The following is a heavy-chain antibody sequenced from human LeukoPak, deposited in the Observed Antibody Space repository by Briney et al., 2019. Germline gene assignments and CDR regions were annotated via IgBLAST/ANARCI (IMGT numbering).Heavy chain of an antibody. Sequence: SVRFSGKASGGTFSSYAISWVRQAPGQGLEWMGRIIPILGIANYAQKFQGRVTITADKSTSTAYMELSSLRSEDTAVYYCARRGELLPWDTDEDDAFDIWGQGRMVTVSS. CDR2: IIPILGIA. D-gene: IGHD1-26*01. CDR1: GGTFSSYA. V-gene: IGHV1-69*04. CDR3: ARRGELLPWDTDEDDAFDI. J-gene: IGHJ3*02.